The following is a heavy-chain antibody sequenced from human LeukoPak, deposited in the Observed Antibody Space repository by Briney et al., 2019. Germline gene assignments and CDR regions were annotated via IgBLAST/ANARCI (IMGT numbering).Heavy chain of an antibody. J-gene: IGHJ6*02. D-gene: IGHD3-9*01. CDR2: MNPNSGNT. CDR1: GYTFTSYD. Sequence: ASVKVSCKASGYTFTSYDMNWVRQATGQGLEWMGWMNPNSGNTSFAEKSQGRVTMTRNNSISIAYMELSSLRSEDTAVYYCARGIYDILTGYYIDFWGQGTTVTVSS. CDR3: ARGIYDILTGYYIDF. V-gene: IGHV1-8*01.